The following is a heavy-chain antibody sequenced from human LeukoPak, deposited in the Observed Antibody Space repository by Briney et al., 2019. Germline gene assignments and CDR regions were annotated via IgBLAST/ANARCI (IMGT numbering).Heavy chain of an antibody. J-gene: IGHJ4*02. D-gene: IGHD1-26*01. CDR1: GGSISSYY. CDR2: IYTSGST. CDR3: ARENSGSYREFDY. V-gene: IGHV4-4*07. Sequence: SETLSLTCTVSGGSISSYYWSWIRQPAGKGLEWIGRIYTSGSTNYNASLKSRVSMSVDTFKNQFSLKLSSVTAADTAVFYCARENSGSYREFDYWGQGTLVTVSS.